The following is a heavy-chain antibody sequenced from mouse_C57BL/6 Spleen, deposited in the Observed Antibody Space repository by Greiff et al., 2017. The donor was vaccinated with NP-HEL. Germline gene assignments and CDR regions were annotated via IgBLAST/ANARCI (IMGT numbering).Heavy chain of an antibody. CDR1: GFSLSTSGMG. D-gene: IGHD2-4*01. J-gene: IGHJ2*01. Sequence: QVTLKVSGPGILQSSQTLSLTCSFSGFSLSTSGMGVSWLRQPSGKGLEWLAHIYWDDDKRYNPSLKSRPTISKDTSRNQVFLKITSVDTADTATYYCARTEGYDYAIQFDYWGQGTTLTVSS. V-gene: IGHV8-12*01. CDR2: IYWDDDK. CDR3: ARTEGYDYAIQFDY.